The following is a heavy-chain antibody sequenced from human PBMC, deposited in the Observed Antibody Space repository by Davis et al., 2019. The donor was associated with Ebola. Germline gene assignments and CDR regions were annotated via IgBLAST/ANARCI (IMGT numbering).Heavy chain of an antibody. CDR1: GFTFSSYG. J-gene: IGHJ2*01. CDR2: IWYDGSNK. V-gene: IGHV3-33*08. Sequence: GESLKISCAASGFTFSSYGMHWVRQAPGKGLEWVAVIWYDGSNKYYADSVKGRFTISRDNSKNTLYLQMNSLRAEDTAVYYCARDSVYYGPSSRYFDLWGRGTLVTVSS. D-gene: IGHD3-16*01. CDR3: ARDSVYYGPSSRYFDL.